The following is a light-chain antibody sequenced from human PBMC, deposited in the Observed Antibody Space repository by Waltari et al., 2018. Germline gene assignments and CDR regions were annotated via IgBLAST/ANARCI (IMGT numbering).Light chain of an antibody. CDR1: QTIRSH. J-gene: IGKJ2*01. V-gene: IGKV1-39*01. CDR3: QQSHSPPYT. CDR2: AAS. Sequence: DIQMTQSPSSLSPSVGDRVTITCRASQTIRSHLKWYQQKPGKAPKLLIYAASSLQTGVPSRVSGSGSETEFTLAISSLQPDDFATYYCQQSHSPPYTFGQGTKLEIK.